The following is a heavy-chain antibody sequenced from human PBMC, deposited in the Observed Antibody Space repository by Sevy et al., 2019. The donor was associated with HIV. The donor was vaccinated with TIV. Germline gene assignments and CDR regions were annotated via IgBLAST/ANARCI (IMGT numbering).Heavy chain of an antibody. CDR2: ISDSGYST. CDR1: GFTFSTYA. D-gene: IGHD3-10*01. CDR3: AKDWFYYYYGMDV. J-gene: IGHJ6*02. Sequence: GGSLRLSCVASGFTFSTYAMNWVRQAPGKGLEWVSVISDSGYSTNYADFVKGRFTISRDNSKNTLYLQMNSLRAEYTAVYYCAKDWFYYYYGMDVWGQGTTVTVSS. V-gene: IGHV3-23*01.